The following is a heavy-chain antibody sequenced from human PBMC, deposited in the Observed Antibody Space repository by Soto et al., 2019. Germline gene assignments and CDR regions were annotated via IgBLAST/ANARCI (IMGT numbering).Heavy chain of an antibody. V-gene: IGHV3-9*01. CDR3: AKDISGWDRYYFDY. J-gene: IGHJ4*02. D-gene: IGHD6-19*01. CDR2: ISWNSGSI. Sequence: PGGSLRLSCAASGFTFDDYAMHWVRQAPGKGLEWVSGISWNSGSIGYADSVKGRFTISRDNAKNSLYLQMNSLRAEDTALYYCAKDISGWDRYYFDYWGQGTLVTVSS. CDR1: GFTFDDYA.